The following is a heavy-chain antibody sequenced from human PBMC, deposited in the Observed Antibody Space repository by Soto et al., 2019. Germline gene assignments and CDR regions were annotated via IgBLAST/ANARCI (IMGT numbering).Heavy chain of an antibody. CDR3: ARGYYASGSYYVDY. CDR1: GGSISSYY. Sequence: SETLSLTCTVSGGSISSYYWNWIRQPPGKGLEWIGYIYYSGSTNYNPSLKSRVTISVDTSKNQFSLKLSSVTAADTAVYYCARGYYASGSYYVDYWGQGTLVTVSS. J-gene: IGHJ4*02. CDR2: IYYSGST. V-gene: IGHV4-59*01. D-gene: IGHD3-10*01.